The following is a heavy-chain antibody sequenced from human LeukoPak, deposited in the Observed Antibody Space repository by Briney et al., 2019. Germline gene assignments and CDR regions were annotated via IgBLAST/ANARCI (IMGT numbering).Heavy chain of an antibody. V-gene: IGHV4-59*09. J-gene: IGHJ4*02. CDR2: GST. D-gene: IGHD6-19*01. CDR3: ARGDSSGWGLDY. Sequence: GSTNYNPSLKSRVTISVDTSKNQFSLKLSSVTAADTAVYYCARGDSSGWGLDYWGLGTLVTVSS.